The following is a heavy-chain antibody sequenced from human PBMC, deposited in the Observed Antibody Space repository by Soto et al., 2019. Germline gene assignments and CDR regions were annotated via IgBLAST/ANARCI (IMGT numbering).Heavy chain of an antibody. V-gene: IGHV1-18*01. J-gene: IGHJ6*03. CDR2: MGAYNGNT. D-gene: IGHD6-6*01. CDR3: ARVRQLVGYFYYYVDV. CDR1: GYTFTNYG. Sequence: QVQLLQSGAEVKKPGASVKVSCKASGYTFTNYGITWVRQAPGQGLEWMGWMGAYNGNTNYTQRLQGRVTMTTDTSTSTAYMEVRGLRSDDTAVYYWARVRQLVGYFYYYVDVWGKGTTVTVSS.